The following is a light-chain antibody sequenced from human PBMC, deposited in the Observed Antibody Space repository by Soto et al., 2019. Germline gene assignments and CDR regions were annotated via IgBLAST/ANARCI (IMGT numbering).Light chain of an antibody. CDR3: PQHNSSPWT. J-gene: IGKJ1*01. CDR2: DAS. V-gene: IGKV3-11*01. Sequence: IVLTQSPATRCLSPGEIATLSCRATHSLSSYFAWYQQTPGQPPRLLIYDASNTATGIPARFSGSGSGTEFTLTISSLQSDDFAVYPCPQHNSSPWTFGQGTTVDIK. CDR1: HSLSSY.